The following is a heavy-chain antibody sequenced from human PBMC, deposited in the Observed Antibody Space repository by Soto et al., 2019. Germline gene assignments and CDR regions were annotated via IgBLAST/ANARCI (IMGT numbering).Heavy chain of an antibody. J-gene: IGHJ5*02. CDR2: INPNSGGT. CDR1: GYTLTGYY. V-gene: IGHV1-2*02. CDR3: ARLLGSSSDGWFDP. D-gene: IGHD6-13*01. Sequence: QVQLVQSGAEVKKPGASVKVSCKASGYTLTGYYMHWVRQAPGQGLEWMGWINPNSGGTTYAQKFHGRVTITRDTSINTAYMERSRLRSDDTAVYYCARLLGSSSDGWFDPWGQGTLVTVSS.